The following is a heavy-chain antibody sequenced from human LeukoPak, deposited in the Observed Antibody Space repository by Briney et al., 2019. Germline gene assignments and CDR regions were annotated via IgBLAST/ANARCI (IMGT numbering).Heavy chain of an antibody. CDR3: ARVFYPNWLDP. D-gene: IGHD2/OR15-2a*01. Sequence: PSETLSLTCTVSGGSISSYYWSWIRQPPGKGLEWIGYIYYSGSTNYNPSLKSRVTISVDTSKNQFSLKLSSVTAAHTAVYYCARVFYPNWLDPWGQGPLVTVSS. J-gene: IGHJ5*02. CDR1: GGSISSYY. V-gene: IGHV4-59*01. CDR2: IYYSGST.